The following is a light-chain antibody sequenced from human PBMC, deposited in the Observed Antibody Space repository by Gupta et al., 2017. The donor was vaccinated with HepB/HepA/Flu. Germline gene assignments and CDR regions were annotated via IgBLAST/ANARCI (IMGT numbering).Light chain of an antibody. CDR1: QGISND. Sequence: QVNQSPSSLSASVGERVTITCRASQGISNDLVWYQQKTGKGPELLIYGASTLQSGVPSRFCGRRSGTVCILKISSVQPEYCETYYCQMDNCVPLLFGGGTKVEIK. V-gene: IGKV1-27*01. CDR3: QMDNCVPLL. CDR2: GAS. J-gene: IGKJ4*01.